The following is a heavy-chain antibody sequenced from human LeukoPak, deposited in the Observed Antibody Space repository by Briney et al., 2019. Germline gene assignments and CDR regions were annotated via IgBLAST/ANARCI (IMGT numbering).Heavy chain of an antibody. CDR3: ARDPRGSGSYYNPPFDY. D-gene: IGHD3-10*01. Sequence: SETLSLTCAVYVGSFSGYYWSWIRQPPGKGLEWIGEINHSGSTNYNPSLKSRVTISVDTSKNQFSLKLSSVTAADTAVYYCARDPRGSGSYYNPPFDYWGQGTLVTVSS. J-gene: IGHJ4*02. CDR1: VGSFSGYY. CDR2: INHSGST. V-gene: IGHV4-34*01.